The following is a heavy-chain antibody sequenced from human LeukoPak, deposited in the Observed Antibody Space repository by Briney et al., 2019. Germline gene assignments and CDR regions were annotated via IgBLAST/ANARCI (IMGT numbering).Heavy chain of an antibody. J-gene: IGHJ4*02. D-gene: IGHD3-16*01. Sequence: PGGSLRLSCAGSGFTFSRSWMSWVRQAPGKGLEWVANIKQDGSEKFYVDSVKGRFTISRDNTKNSLYVQMNSLRVEDTAVYYCLTSGGAHWGQGTLVTVSS. CDR3: LTSGGAH. CDR2: IKQDGSEK. V-gene: IGHV3-7*01. CDR1: GFTFSRSW.